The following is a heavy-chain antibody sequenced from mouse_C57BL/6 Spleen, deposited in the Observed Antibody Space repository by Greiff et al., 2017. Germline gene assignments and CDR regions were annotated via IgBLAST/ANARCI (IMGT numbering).Heavy chain of an antibody. J-gene: IGHJ4*01. CDR3: GYDYDRNYAMDY. D-gene: IGHD2-4*01. Sequence: QVQLQQPGAELVKPGASVKLSCKASGYTFTSYWMHWVKQRPGRGLEWIGRIDPNSGGTKYNEKFKGKATLTVNKPSSTAYMQLSSLTSEDSAVXSCGYDYDRNYAMDYWGQGTSVTVSS. V-gene: IGHV1-72*01. CDR2: IDPNSGGT. CDR1: GYTFTSYW.